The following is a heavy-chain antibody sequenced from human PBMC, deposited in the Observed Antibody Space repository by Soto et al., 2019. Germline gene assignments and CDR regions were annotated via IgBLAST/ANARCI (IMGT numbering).Heavy chain of an antibody. D-gene: IGHD3-9*01. CDR2: IDPSDSYT. J-gene: IGHJ3*02. Sequence: LGESLKISCKGSGYSFTSYWISWVRQMPGKGLEWMGRIDPSDSYTNYSPSFQGHVTISADKSISTAYLQWSSLKASDTAMYYCARSLSVGWAYYDILTGYYIRDAFDIWGQGTMVTVSS. CDR3: ARSLSVGWAYYDILTGYYIRDAFDI. CDR1: GYSFTSYW. V-gene: IGHV5-10-1*01.